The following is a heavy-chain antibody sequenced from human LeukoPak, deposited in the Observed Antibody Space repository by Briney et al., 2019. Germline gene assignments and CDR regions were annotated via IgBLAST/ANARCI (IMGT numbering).Heavy chain of an antibody. D-gene: IGHD6-6*01. CDR2: IYYSGST. J-gene: IGHJ5*02. CDR3: ASPLSSAGFDP. V-gene: IGHV4-59*04. CDR1: GGSISSYY. Sequence: SETLSLTCTVSGGSISSYYWSWIRQPPGKGLEWIGYIYYSGSTYYNPSLKSRVTISVDTSKNQFSLKLSSVTAADTAVYYCASPLSSAGFDPWGQGTLVTVSS.